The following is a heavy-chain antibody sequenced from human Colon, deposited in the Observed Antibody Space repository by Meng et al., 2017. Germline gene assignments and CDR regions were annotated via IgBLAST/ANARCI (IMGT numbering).Heavy chain of an antibody. CDR1: GYSISSGYY. J-gene: IGHJ4*02. V-gene: IGHV4-38-2*02. D-gene: IGHD6-19*01. CDR2: IYYSGST. Sequence: SETLSLTCTVSGYSISSGYYWAWIRQPPGKGLEWIGTIYYSGSTYYNPSLKSRVSISIDTSKNQLSLKLSSVTAEDTAVYYCARDSSGWYNGEDYWGQGTLVTVS. CDR3: ARDSSGWYNGEDY.